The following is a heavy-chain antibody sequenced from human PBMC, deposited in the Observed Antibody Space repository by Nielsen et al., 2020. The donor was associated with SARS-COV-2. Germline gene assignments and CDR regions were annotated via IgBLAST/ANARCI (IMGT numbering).Heavy chain of an antibody. J-gene: IGHJ4*02. Sequence: GESLKISCAASGFTFSSYGMHWVRQAPGKGLEWVAVIWYDGSNKYYADSVKGRFTISRDNSKNTLYLQMNSLRAEDTAVYYCARGINYDILTGYYTDYFDYWGQGTLVTVSS. V-gene: IGHV3-33*01. CDR1: GFTFSSYG. CDR2: IWYDGSNK. D-gene: IGHD3-9*01. CDR3: ARGINYDILTGYYTDYFDY.